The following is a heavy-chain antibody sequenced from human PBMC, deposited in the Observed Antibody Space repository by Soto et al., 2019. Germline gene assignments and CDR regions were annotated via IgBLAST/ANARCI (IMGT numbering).Heavy chain of an antibody. CDR2: ISSSSSYI. V-gene: IGHV3-21*01. CDR1: GFTFSSYS. D-gene: IGHD4-17*01. Sequence: EVQLVESGGGLVKPGGSLRLSCAASGFTFSSYSMNWVRQAPGKGLEWVSSISSSSSYIYYADSVKGRFTISRDNAKNSLYLQMNCLRAEATAVYYCARSTTVTTPYYLDYWGQGTLVTVSS. CDR3: ARSTTVTTPYYLDY. J-gene: IGHJ4*02.